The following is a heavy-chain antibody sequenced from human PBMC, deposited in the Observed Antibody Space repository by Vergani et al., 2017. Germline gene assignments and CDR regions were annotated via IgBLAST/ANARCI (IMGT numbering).Heavy chain of an antibody. CDR2: IRYDGSNK. V-gene: IGHV3-30*02. Sequence: QVQLVESGGGVVQPGGSLRLSCAASGFTFSSYGMHWVCQAPGKGLEWVSFIRYDGSNKYFADSLKGRFTISRDNSKNTLYLQMNSLRAEDTAVSYCAKEIYGDYALVFDPWGQGTLVTVSS. CDR1: GFTFSSYG. D-gene: IGHD4-17*01. J-gene: IGHJ5*02. CDR3: AKEIYGDYALVFDP.